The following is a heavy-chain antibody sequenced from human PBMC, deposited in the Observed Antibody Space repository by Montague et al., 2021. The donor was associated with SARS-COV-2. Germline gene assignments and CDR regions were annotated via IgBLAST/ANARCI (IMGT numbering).Heavy chain of an antibody. Sequence: SETLSLTCTVSGASVASGNFYWSWIRQPPGKGLEWIGYMYYTGHTNYNPSLESRVTMPVDPSKNRFSLTLTSVTAADTAVYYCARSPANVPSRPGFDYWGQGTLVTVSS. CDR3: ARSPANVPSRPGFDY. CDR1: GASVASGNFY. V-gene: IGHV4-61*01. D-gene: IGHD6-6*01. J-gene: IGHJ4*02. CDR2: MYYTGHT.